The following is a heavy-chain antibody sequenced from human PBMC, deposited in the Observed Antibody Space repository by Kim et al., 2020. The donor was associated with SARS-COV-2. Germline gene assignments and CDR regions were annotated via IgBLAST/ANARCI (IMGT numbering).Heavy chain of an antibody. CDR2: ISNNGNT. J-gene: IGHJ3*01. Sequence: SETLSLTCTVSGGSIGPHYWSWIRQPPGKGLEWIGYISNNGNTKYNPSLKSRVTMSVDTSKDQISLNLSSVTAADTAIYYCARDHPPSPADAFDFWGQGNVLPVSS. V-gene: IGHV4-4*08. CDR1: GGSIGPHY. CDR3: ARDHPPSPADAFDF.